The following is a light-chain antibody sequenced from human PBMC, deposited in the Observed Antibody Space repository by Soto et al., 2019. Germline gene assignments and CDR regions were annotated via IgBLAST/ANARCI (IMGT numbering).Light chain of an antibody. CDR1: QDVKKD. V-gene: IGKV3-15*01. CDR2: GAS. Sequence: EIVMTQSPDSLSVSPGERATLSCRASQDVKKDVAWYQQKHGQPPRLLIYGASTRATDVPARFIGSGSGTEFPLTINSLQSDDSAVYYCQQYNIWGSFGGGAKGEIK. CDR3: QQYNIWGS. J-gene: IGKJ4*01.